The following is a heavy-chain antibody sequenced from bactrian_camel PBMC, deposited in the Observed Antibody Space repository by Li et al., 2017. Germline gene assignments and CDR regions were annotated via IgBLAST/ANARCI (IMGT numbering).Heavy chain of an antibody. CDR2: IESDGST. CDR1: GDTIGRYC. J-gene: IGHJ6*01. CDR3: ATTPPEWWLLGTSTGRNFGY. V-gene: IGHV3S55*01. Sequence: HVQLVESGGASVQAGGSLRLSCVASGDTIGRYCMGWFRQIPDKEREGVAGIESDGSTSYADSVKGRFTVSRDDAKNTLYLQMNSLKTEDTAVYYCATTPPEWWLLGTSTGRNFGYWGQGTQVTVS. D-gene: IGHD2*01.